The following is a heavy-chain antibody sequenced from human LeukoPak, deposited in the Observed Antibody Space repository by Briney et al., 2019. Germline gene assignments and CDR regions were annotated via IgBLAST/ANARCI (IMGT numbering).Heavy chain of an antibody. CDR1: GFTFSSYE. Sequence: GGSLRLSCAASGFTFSSYEMNWVRQAPGKGLEWVSSISSSGSTIYYADSVKGRFTISRDNAKNSLYLQMNSLRAEDTAVYYCAREAYYDSSGYYSRGYYFDYWGQGTLVTVSS. J-gene: IGHJ4*02. D-gene: IGHD3-22*01. CDR3: AREAYYDSSGYYSRGYYFDY. CDR2: ISSSGSTI. V-gene: IGHV3-48*03.